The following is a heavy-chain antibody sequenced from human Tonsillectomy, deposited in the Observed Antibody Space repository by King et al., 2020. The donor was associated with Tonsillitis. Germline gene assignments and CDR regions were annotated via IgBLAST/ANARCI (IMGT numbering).Heavy chain of an antibody. CDR3: GGAFWTTYGHYYGMDV. CDR1: GGTFSSYA. D-gene: IGHD3/OR15-3a*01. CDR2: IIPIFGAP. Sequence: VQLVQSGAEVKKPGSSVKVSCKASGGTFSSYAISWVRQAPGQGLEWMGGIIPIFGAPNYAQKFQGGVTMMADDSTSTAYMELSSLRSEDTAVYFCGGAFWTTYGHYYGMDVWGQGTTVTVSS. J-gene: IGHJ6*02. V-gene: IGHV1-69*12.